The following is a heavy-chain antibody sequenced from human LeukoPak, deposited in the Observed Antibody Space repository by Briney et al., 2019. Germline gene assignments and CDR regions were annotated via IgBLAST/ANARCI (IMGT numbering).Heavy chain of an antibody. J-gene: IGHJ4*02. V-gene: IGHV1-69*05. CDR3: ARVRRYCSGGSCYFDY. CDR2: IIPIFGTA. Sequence: ASVKVSCKASGGTFSSYAISWVRQAPGQGLEWMGGIIPIFGTANYAQKFQGRVTITTDESTSTAYMELSSLRSEDTAVYYCARVRRYCSGGSCYFDYWGQGTLVTVSS. D-gene: IGHD2-15*01. CDR1: GGTFSSYA.